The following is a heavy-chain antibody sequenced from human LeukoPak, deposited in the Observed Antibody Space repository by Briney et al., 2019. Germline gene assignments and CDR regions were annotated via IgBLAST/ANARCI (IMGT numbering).Heavy chain of an antibody. CDR1: GFTFSSYG. CDR3: ARDITGDYTNWFDP. D-gene: IGHD7-27*01. J-gene: IGHJ5*02. Sequence: GGSLRLSCAASGFTFSSYGMHWVRQAPGKGLEWVAVIWYDGSNKYYADSVKGRFTISRDNSKNTLYLQMNSLKAEDTAVYYCARDITGDYTNWFDPWGQGTLVTVSS. CDR2: IWYDGSNK. V-gene: IGHV3-33*01.